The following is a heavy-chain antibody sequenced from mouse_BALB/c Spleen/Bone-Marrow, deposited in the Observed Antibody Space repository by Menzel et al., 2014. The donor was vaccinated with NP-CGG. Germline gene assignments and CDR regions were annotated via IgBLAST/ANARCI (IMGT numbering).Heavy chain of an antibody. CDR2: IDPENGDT. J-gene: IGHJ4*01. CDR3: KANYGNYDPMDY. D-gene: IGHD2-1*01. Sequence: EVKLMESGAELVRSGASVRLSCTASGFNIKDYYIHWVKQRPKQGLEWIGWIDPENGDTEYAPKFQDKATVTADTSSNTAYLQPSSLASEDTAVYDCKANYGNYDPMDYWGPGTSVTVSS. V-gene: IGHV14-4*02. CDR1: GFNIKDYY.